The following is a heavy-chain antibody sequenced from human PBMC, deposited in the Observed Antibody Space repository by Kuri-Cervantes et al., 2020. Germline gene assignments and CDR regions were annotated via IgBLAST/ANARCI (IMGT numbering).Heavy chain of an antibody. CDR2: ISYDGSNK. CDR3: ARDVAVAGTLFQQ. V-gene: IGHV3-30*01. Sequence: GESLKISCAASGFTFSSYAMHWVRQAPGKGLEWVAVISYDGSNKYYADSVKGRFTISRDNSKNTLYLQINSLRAEDTAVYYCARDVAVAGTLFQQWGQGTLVTVSS. J-gene: IGHJ1*01. CDR1: GFTFSSYA. D-gene: IGHD6-19*01.